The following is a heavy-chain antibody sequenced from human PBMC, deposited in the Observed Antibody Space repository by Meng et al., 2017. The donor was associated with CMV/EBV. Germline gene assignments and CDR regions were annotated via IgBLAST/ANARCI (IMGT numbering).Heavy chain of an antibody. CDR1: GFTFSSYS. Sequence: GESLKISCAASGFTFSSYSMNWVRQAPGKGLEWVSSISSSSSYIYYADSVKGRFTISRDNAKNSLSLQMNSLRAEDTAVYYCARDRGSSGRRGDYWGQGTLVTVSS. CDR3: ARDRGSSGRRGDY. V-gene: IGHV3-21*01. J-gene: IGHJ4*02. D-gene: IGHD3-22*01. CDR2: ISSSSSYI.